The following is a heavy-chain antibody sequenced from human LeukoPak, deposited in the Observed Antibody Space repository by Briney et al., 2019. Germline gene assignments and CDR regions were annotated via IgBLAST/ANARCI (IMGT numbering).Heavy chain of an antibody. D-gene: IGHD5-18*01. J-gene: IGHJ4*02. CDR2: INPSGGST. Sequence: PLASVKVSCKASGDTFTNYYMHWIRQAPGQGLEWVGIINPSGGSTSYAQRFQDRVTMTRDTSTSTVYMELNSLRSEDTAVYYCARVAKRGYSYYRYYFDYWGQGTLVTVSS. CDR1: GDTFTNYY. CDR3: ARVAKRGYSYYRYYFDY. V-gene: IGHV1-46*01.